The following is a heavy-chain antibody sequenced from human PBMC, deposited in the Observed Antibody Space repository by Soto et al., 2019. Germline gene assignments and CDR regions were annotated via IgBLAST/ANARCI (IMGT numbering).Heavy chain of an antibody. CDR2: IKSKTDGGTT. CDR3: TKDEGTAMVTVWDYYYYYGMDV. J-gene: IGHJ6*02. CDR1: GFTFSNAW. D-gene: IGHD5-18*01. Sequence: GGSLRLSCAASGFTFSNAWMSWVRQAPGKGLEWVGRIKSKTDGGTTDYAAPVKGRFTISRDDSKNTLYLQMNSLKTEDTAVYYCTKDEGTAMVTVWDYYYYYGMDVWGQGTTVTVSS. V-gene: IGHV3-15*01.